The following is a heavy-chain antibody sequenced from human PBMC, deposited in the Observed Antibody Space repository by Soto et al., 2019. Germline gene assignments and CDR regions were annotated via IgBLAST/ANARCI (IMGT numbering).Heavy chain of an antibody. CDR3: ARGALRKGDSSGYYLTRYYYYGMDV. CDR2: VHDSWGS. V-gene: IGHV4-59*08. J-gene: IGHJ6*02. CDR1: GGSISNYY. D-gene: IGHD3-22*01. Sequence: SETLSLTCTVSGGSISNYYWSWFRQTPGKGLEWIGYVHDSWGSNYNPSLKSRVAISLDTSKSQFSLKLTSVTATDTAVYYCARGALRKGDSSGYYLTRYYYYGMDVWGQGTTVTVSS.